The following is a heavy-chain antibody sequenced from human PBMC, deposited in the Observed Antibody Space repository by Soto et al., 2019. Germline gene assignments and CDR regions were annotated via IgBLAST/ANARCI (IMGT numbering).Heavy chain of an antibody. CDR2: ISWNSGGI. CDR3: AKSVTTVAGTSWFDP. Sequence: EVQLVESGGGLVQPGRSLRLSCAASGFTFDDYAMHWVRQGPGKGLEWVSGISWNSGGIDYADSVKGRFTISRDNAKNSLYLQRNSLRAEDTALYYCAKSVTTVAGTSWFDPWGQGTLVTVSS. D-gene: IGHD6-19*01. CDR1: GFTFDDYA. V-gene: IGHV3-9*01. J-gene: IGHJ5*02.